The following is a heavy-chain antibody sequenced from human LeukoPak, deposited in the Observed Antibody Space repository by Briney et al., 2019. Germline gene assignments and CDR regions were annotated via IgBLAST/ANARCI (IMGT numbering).Heavy chain of an antibody. CDR3: ARRRLRGHWFDP. J-gene: IGHJ5*02. D-gene: IGHD3-10*01. CDR2: MNPNSGNT. V-gene: IGHV1-8*01. CDR1: GYTFTSYD. Sequence: GASVKVSCKASGYTFTSYDINWVRQATGQGLEWMGWMNPNSGNTGYAQKFQGRVTMTRNTSISTAYMELSSLRSEGTAVYYCARRRLRGHWFDPWGQGTLVTVSS.